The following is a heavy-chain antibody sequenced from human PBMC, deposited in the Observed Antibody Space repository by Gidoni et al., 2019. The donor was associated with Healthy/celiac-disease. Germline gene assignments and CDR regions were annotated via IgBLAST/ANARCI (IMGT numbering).Heavy chain of an antibody. J-gene: IGHJ6*02. V-gene: IGHV3-21*01. CDR2: ISSSSSYI. CDR3: ARDIWDIVVVPAAPPGMDV. CDR1: GFTFSSYS. Sequence: EVQLVESGGGLVKPGGSLRLSCAASGFTFSSYSMNWVRQAPGKGLEWVSSISSSSSYIYYADSVKGRFTISRDNAKNSLYLQMNSLRAEDTAVYYCARDIWDIVVVPAAPPGMDVWGQGTTVTVSS. D-gene: IGHD2-2*01.